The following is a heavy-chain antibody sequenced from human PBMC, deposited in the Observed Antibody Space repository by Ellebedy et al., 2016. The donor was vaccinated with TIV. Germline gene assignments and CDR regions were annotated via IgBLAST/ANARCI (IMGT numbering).Heavy chain of an antibody. Sequence: MPGGSLRLSCTVSGDSVSTGPYYWGWIRQPPGKGLEWIGNIYYSGTTYYNPSLKRRGTISVDTSKNQFSLQLNSVTAADTAVYYCGSSPTPRREYSSDWYSPFDYWGQGILVTVSS. CDR1: GDSVSTGPYY. D-gene: IGHD6-19*01. V-gene: IGHV4-39*01. CDR3: GSSPTPRREYSSDWYSPFDY. J-gene: IGHJ4*02. CDR2: IYYSGTT.